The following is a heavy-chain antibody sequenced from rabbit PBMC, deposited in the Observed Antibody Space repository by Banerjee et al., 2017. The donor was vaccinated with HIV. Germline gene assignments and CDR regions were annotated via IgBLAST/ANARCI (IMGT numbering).Heavy chain of an antibody. CDR2: IVAGSSGTT. CDR3: ARSAADSRAYFNL. CDR1: GFTLSSSDY. J-gene: IGHJ4*01. D-gene: IGHD4-2*01. Sequence: QEQLVESGGGLVQPEGSLTLTCKASGFTLSSSDYMCWVRQAPGKGLEWIGCIVAGSSGTTYYASWAKGRFTVSKTSSTTVTLQMTSLTAADTATYFCARSAADSRAYFNLWGQGTLVTVS. V-gene: IGHV1S45*01.